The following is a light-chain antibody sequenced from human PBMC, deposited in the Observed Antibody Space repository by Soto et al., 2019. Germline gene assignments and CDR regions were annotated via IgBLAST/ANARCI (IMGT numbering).Light chain of an antibody. CDR3: QQRSNWPPVNT. J-gene: IGKJ2*01. V-gene: IGKV3-11*01. CDR1: QSVSSY. CDR2: DAS. Sequence: EIVLTQSPVTLSLSPGERATLSCRASQSVSSYLAWYQQKPGQAPRLLIYDASNRATGIPARFSGSGSGTDFTLTISSLEPEDFAVYYCQQRSNWPPVNTFGQGTKLEIK.